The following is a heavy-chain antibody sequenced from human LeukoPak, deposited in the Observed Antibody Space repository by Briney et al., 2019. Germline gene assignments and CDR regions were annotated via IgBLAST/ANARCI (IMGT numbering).Heavy chain of an antibody. CDR2: IRSKANSYAT. Sequence: GGSLRLSCAASGFTFSGSAMHWVRQASGKGLEGVGRIRSKANSYATAYAASVKGRFTISRDDSKNTAYLQMNSLKTEDTAVYYCTRQGPRDGYNYDYWGQGTLVTVSS. J-gene: IGHJ4*02. D-gene: IGHD5-24*01. CDR1: GFTFSGSA. CDR3: TRQGPRDGYNYDY. V-gene: IGHV3-73*01.